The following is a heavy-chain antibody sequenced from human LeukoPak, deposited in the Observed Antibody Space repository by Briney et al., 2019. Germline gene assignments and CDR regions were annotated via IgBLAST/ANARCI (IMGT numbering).Heavy chain of an antibody. CDR2: ISAYNGNT. CDR1: SYTFTSYG. J-gene: IGHJ6*03. Sequence: ASVKVSCKASSYTFTSYGISWVRQAPGQGLEWMGWISAYNGNTNYAQKLQGRVTMTTDTSTSTACMELRSLRSDDTAVYYCARGSPDGYYYYYYYMDVWGKGTTVTVSS. CDR3: ARGSPDGYYYYYYYMDV. V-gene: IGHV1-18*01. D-gene: IGHD3-10*01.